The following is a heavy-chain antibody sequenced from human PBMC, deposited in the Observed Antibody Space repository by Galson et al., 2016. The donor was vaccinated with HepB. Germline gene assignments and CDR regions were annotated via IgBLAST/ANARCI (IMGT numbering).Heavy chain of an antibody. Sequence: SLRLSCAASGFTFSSYWMHWVRQAPGKGLVWVSHIKSDGSSTRYADSVKGRFTISRDNAKNTLYLQMNSLRAEDTAVYYCARLGAVAGRAFEMWGQGTMVTVSS. CDR3: ARLGAVAGRAFEM. D-gene: IGHD6-19*01. CDR2: IKSDGSST. J-gene: IGHJ3*02. V-gene: IGHV3-74*01. CDR1: GFTFSSYW.